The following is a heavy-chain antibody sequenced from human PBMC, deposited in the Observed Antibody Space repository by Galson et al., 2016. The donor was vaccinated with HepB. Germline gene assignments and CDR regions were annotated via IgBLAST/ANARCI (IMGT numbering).Heavy chain of an antibody. Sequence: SLRLSCAASGFSLNSFHMHWIRQAPGKGLEWVALAPHDGGNKQYADSVKGRFTISRDSFGNTIHLQMNSLGVEDTGLYYCATERGSSGDAAWFDPWGQGTLVTVSS. CDR1: GFSLNSFH. D-gene: IGHD6-6*01. V-gene: IGHV3-30-3*01. CDR2: APHDGGNK. CDR3: ATERGSSGDAAWFDP. J-gene: IGHJ5*02.